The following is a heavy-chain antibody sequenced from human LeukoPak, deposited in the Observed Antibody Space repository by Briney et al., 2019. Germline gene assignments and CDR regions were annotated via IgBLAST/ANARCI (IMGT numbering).Heavy chain of an antibody. J-gene: IGHJ4*02. D-gene: IGHD2-2*01. CDR3: ARAVYGCSSTSCSFLFDY. Sequence: PGGSLRLSCAASGFTFSSYWMSWVRQAPGKGLEWVANIKQDGSEKYYVDSVKGRFTISRDNAKNSLYLQMNSLRAEDTAVYYCARAVYGCSSTSCSFLFDYWGQGTLVTVSS. CDR2: IKQDGSEK. V-gene: IGHV3-7*03. CDR1: GFTFSSYW.